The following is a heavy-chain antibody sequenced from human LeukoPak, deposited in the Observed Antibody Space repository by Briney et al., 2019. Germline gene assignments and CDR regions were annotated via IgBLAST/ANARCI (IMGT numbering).Heavy chain of an antibody. Sequence: GGSLRLSCTASGFIFSTCAMSWVRQAPGKGLEWVSAISGSGGTTYYADSVKGRFTISRDNSKNTLFLQMNSLRAEDTAVYYCAKDKVSSSWFDGYDFWGQGTMVTVSS. V-gene: IGHV3-23*01. CDR2: ISGSGGTT. CDR3: AKDKVSSSWFDGYDF. CDR1: GFIFSTCA. D-gene: IGHD6-13*01. J-gene: IGHJ3*01.